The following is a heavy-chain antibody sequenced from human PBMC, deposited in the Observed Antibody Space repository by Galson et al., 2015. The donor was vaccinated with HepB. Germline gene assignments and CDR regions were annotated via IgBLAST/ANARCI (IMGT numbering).Heavy chain of an antibody. CDR1: GFTFSYYA. D-gene: IGHD5-18*01. Sequence: SLRLSCAASGFTFSYYAMAWVRQAPGKGLEWISAITPSGDNTYSADSMKGRFTISRDNSRNTLFLQMKSLRAEDAGLYFCAKGYGLFDSWGQGILVTVSS. V-gene: IGHV3-23*01. J-gene: IGHJ5*01. CDR2: ITPSGDNT. CDR3: AKGYGLFDS.